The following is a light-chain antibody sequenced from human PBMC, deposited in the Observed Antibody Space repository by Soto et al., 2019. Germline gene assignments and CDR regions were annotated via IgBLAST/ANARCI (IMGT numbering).Light chain of an antibody. CDR1: QDIRNE. Sequence: AIQMTQSPSSLSAFVGDRVTITCRASQDIRNELGWYQQKPGKAPKLLIYSASSLQSGVPSRFSGSGSGTHFTLPISSLQPEDFATYYCLQDHNYPRTFGQGTKVEIK. V-gene: IGKV1-6*01. CDR2: SAS. CDR3: LQDHNYPRT. J-gene: IGKJ1*01.